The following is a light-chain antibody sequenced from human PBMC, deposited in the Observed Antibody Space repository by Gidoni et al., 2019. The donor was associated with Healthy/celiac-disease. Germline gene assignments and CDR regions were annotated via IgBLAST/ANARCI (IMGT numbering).Light chain of an antibody. J-gene: IGKJ1*01. V-gene: IGKV3-15*01. Sequence: EIVMTQSPATLSVTQGERATLSCRPSQSVSSNGAWDEQKPGQAPRLLIYGASSRATGIPARFSGSESWRECTLTISSLQSEDFAVYGCQHYNNWPQTFGQGTKVEIK. CDR2: GAS. CDR1: QSVSSN. CDR3: QHYNNWPQT.